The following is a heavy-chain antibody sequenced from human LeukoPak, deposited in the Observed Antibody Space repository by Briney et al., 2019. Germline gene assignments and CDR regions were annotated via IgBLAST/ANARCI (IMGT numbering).Heavy chain of an antibody. CDR1: GFTFSSYW. Sequence: GGSLRLSCAASGFTFSSYWMHWVRQAPGKGLVWVSRINSDGSSTSYADSVKGRFTISRDNAKNTLYLQMNSLRPEDTAVYYCARGGYYGSGSYYPAGALDYWGQGTLVTVSS. CDR3: ARGGYYGSGSYYPAGALDY. CDR2: INSDGSST. V-gene: IGHV3-74*01. J-gene: IGHJ4*02. D-gene: IGHD3-10*01.